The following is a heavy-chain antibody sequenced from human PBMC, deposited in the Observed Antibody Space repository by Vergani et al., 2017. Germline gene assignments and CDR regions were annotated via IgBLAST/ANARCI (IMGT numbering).Heavy chain of an antibody. Sequence: EVQLVESGGGLVKPGGSLRLSCAASGFTFSNAWMSWVRQAPGKGLEWVGRIKSKTDGGTTDYAAPVKGRFTISRDDSKNTLYLQMNSLKTEDTAVYYCTKVVSITIFGVVTELDYWGQGTLVTVSS. CDR1: GFTFSNAW. CDR3: TKVVSITIFGVVTELDY. J-gene: IGHJ4*02. V-gene: IGHV3-15*01. CDR2: IKSKTDGGTT. D-gene: IGHD3-3*01.